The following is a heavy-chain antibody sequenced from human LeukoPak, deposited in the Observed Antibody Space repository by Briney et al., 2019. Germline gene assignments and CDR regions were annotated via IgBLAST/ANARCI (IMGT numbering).Heavy chain of an antibody. Sequence: PGGSLRLSCAASGFTFSSYWMSWVRQAPGKGLEWVANIKQDGSEKYYVDSVKGRFTISRDNAKNSLYLQMNSLRAEDTAVYYCARWGIAARQPSIDYWGQGTLVTVSS. D-gene: IGHD6-6*01. CDR2: IKQDGSEK. J-gene: IGHJ4*02. CDR1: GFTFSSYW. V-gene: IGHV3-7*01. CDR3: ARWGIAARQPSIDY.